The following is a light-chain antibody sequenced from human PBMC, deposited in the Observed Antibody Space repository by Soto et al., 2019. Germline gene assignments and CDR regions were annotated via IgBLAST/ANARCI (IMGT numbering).Light chain of an antibody. CDR3: QQYNSYPVH. CDR2: DAS. CDR1: QSISSW. J-gene: IGKJ2*01. Sequence: DIPMTQSPSTLSASVGDRVTITCLASQSISSWLAWYQQKPGKAPKLLIYDASSLESGVPSRFSGSGSGTEFTLTISSLQPDDFAASYCQQYNSYPVHFGPRTKLEIK. V-gene: IGKV1-5*01.